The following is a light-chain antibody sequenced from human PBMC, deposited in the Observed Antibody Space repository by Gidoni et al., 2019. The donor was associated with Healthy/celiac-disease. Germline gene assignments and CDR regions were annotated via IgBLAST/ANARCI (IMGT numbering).Light chain of an antibody. Sequence: IQMTPSPSSLSAAVGDRVTITCQASQDISNYLNWYQQKPETGPKLLINDASKFETGVPSRFSGSGSGTDFTFTISSLQPEDIATYYCQQCDSLPLTFGGGTKVEIK. J-gene: IGKJ4*02. CDR1: QDISNY. CDR3: QQCDSLPLT. CDR2: DAS. V-gene: IGKV1-33*01.